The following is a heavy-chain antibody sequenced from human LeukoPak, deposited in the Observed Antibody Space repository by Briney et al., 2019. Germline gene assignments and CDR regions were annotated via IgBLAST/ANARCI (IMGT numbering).Heavy chain of an antibody. CDR2: IYYSGST. CDR3: ARDRVPYDAFDI. J-gene: IGHJ3*02. CDR1: GGSISSYY. V-gene: IGHV4-59*01. D-gene: IGHD1-1*01. Sequence: SETLSLTCTVSGGSISSYYWSWIRQPPGKGLEWIGYIYYSGSTNYNPSLKSRVTISVDTSKNQFSLKLSSVTAAGTAVYYCARDRVPYDAFDIWGQGTMVTVSS.